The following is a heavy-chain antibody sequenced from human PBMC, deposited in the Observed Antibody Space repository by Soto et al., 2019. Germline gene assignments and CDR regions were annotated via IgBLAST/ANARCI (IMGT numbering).Heavy chain of an antibody. CDR2: ISAYNGNT. CDR3: ARAGQSSTVYALILHWFDP. V-gene: IGHV1-18*04. Sequence: GASVKVSCKASGYTFTSYGISWVRQAPGQGLEWMGWISAYNGNTNYAQKLQGRVTMTTDTSTSTAYMELRSLRSDDTAVYYCARAGQSSTVYALILHWFDPWGQGTLVTVSS. CDR1: GYTFTSYG. J-gene: IGHJ5*02. D-gene: IGHD2-8*01.